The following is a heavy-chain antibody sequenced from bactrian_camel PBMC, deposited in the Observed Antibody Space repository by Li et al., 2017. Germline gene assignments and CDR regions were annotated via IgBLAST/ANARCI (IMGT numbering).Heavy chain of an antibody. V-gene: IGHV3S6*01. CDR1: TGTFRSAC. Sequence: HVQLVESGGGSVQAGGSLRLSCAASTGTFRSACMGWIRQVSGKEREGVTGIYPTGSKMYYTKSTTDSEKDRFTISQDNAKSTVYLEINSLKPDDTAMYYCAASYRPPPWSAQTTADRTCSSTGARAPRSPSP. D-gene: IGHD8*01. J-gene: IGHJ4*01. CDR2: IYPTGSKM. CDR3: AASYRPPPWSAQTTADRTCSST.